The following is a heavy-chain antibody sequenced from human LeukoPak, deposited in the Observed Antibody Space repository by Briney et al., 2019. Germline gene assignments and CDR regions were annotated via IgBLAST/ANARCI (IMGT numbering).Heavy chain of an antibody. CDR3: ARKYPDHWFDP. CDR2: IFYLGST. D-gene: IGHD6-6*01. J-gene: IGHJ5*02. CDR1: GGSISSGNYY. Sequence: SETLSLTCTVSGGSISSGNYYWSWTRQPPGKGLEWIGYIFYLGSTYYNPSLKSRVSISVNTFKNQFSLKLTAVTAADTAVYYCARKYPDHWFDPWGQGTLVTVSS. V-gene: IGHV4-30-4*01.